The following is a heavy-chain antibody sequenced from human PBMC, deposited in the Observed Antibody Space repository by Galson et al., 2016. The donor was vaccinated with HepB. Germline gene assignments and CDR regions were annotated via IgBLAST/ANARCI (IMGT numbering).Heavy chain of an antibody. CDR2: IYYSGST. J-gene: IGHJ5*02. V-gene: IGHV4-31*03. Sequence: TLSLTCTVSGVSISSGGYYWSWIRQHPGKGLEWIGYIYYSGSTYYNPSLKSRVTISSDTIKNQFSLKLRSVTAADAAVYYCATYWDSGYDSIRWSDPWGQGTLVTVSS. CDR1: GVSISSGGYY. D-gene: IGHD5-12*01. CDR3: ATYWDSGYDSIRWSDP.